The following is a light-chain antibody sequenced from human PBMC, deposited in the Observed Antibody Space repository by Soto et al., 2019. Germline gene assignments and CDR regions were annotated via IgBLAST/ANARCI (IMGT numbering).Light chain of an antibody. CDR1: QSVSSY. CDR2: DAS. V-gene: IGKV3-11*01. Sequence: EIVLTQSPATLSLSPGERATLSCRASQSVSSYLAWYQQKPGQAPRLLIYDASNRATGIPARFSGRGSGTDFTLTISSLEPEDFAVYYCQQRFSWPPLTFGGGTKVEIK. CDR3: QQRFSWPPLT. J-gene: IGKJ4*01.